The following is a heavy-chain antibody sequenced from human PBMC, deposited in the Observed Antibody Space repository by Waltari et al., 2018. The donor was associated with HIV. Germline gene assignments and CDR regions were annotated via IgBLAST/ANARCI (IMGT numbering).Heavy chain of an antibody. D-gene: IGHD1-26*01. CDR3: ARDGVGDAAFDY. CDR2: INPNSGNT. J-gene: IGHJ4*02. CDR1: GYNFTGYY. Sequence: QVQLLQSGPEVRKPGASVKVSCRASGYNFTGYYMHWVRQAPGQGLEWMGRINPNSGNTHLAQKFKGKVTMTRVTSIRTAYLEMRRLKSDDTAIYYCARDGVGDAAFDYWGQGTLVTVS. V-gene: IGHV1-2*02.